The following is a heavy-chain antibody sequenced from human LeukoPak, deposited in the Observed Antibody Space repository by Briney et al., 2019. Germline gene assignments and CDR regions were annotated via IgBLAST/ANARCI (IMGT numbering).Heavy chain of an antibody. CDR2: INHSGST. CDR1: GGSFSGYY. D-gene: IGHD6-13*01. Sequence: PSETLSLTCAVYGGSFSGYYWSWIRQPPGKGLEWIGEINHSGSTNYNPSLKSRVTTSVDTSKNQFSLKLSSVTAADTAVYYCARAGIAAAGNDYWGQGTLVTVSS. V-gene: IGHV4-34*01. J-gene: IGHJ4*02. CDR3: ARAGIAAAGNDY.